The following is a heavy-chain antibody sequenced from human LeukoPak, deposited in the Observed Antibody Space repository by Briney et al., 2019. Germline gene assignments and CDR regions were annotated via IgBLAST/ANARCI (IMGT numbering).Heavy chain of an antibody. CDR3: ARDSGWYPVDY. CDR1: GFTFSNYW. V-gene: IGHV3-7*01. CDR2: IKEDGSDK. D-gene: IGHD6-19*01. Sequence: QPGGSLRLSCAASGFTFSNYWMTWVRQAPGKGLEWVANIKEDGSDKNYVDSVKGRFIISRDNAKNSLYLQMNSLRAEDTAMYFCARDSGWYPVDYWGRGTLVTVSS. J-gene: IGHJ4*02.